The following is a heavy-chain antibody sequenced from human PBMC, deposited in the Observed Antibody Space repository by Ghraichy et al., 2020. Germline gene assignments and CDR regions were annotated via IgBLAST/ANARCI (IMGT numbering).Heavy chain of an antibody. D-gene: IGHD1-26*01. V-gene: IGHV3-23*01. J-gene: IGHJ5*02. CDR1: GFTFSSYA. Sequence: GGSLRLSCAASGFTFSSYAMSWVRQAPGKGLEWVSAISGSGGSTYYADSVKGRFTISRDNSKDTLYLQMNSRRAEDTAVYYCAKDRRVGATRGNNWFDPWGQGTLVTVSS. CDR2: ISGSGGST. CDR3: AKDRRVGATRGNNWFDP.